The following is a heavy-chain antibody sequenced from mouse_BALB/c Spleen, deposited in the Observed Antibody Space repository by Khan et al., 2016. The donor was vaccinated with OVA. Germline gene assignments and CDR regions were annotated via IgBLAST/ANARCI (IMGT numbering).Heavy chain of an antibody. J-gene: IGHJ4*01. CDR3: ARSLYYSYGYALDC. CDR1: GYAITSDYA. CDR2: ISSTGST. Sequence: EVELVESGPGLVKPSQSLSLTCTVTGYAITSDYAWNWIRQFPGNKLEWMGYISSTGSTSYNPSLKSRISITRDTSKNQFFLQLKSVTTEDTATYSCARSLYYSYGYALDCWGRGTSVTVSS. D-gene: IGHD2-14*01. V-gene: IGHV3-2*02.